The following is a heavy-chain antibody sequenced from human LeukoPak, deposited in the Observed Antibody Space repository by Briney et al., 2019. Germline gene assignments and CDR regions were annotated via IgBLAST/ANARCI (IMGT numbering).Heavy chain of an antibody. V-gene: IGHV2-5*02. CDR3: AQRIGRGARPFDY. CDR2: IFWDDDK. D-gene: IGHD1-26*01. J-gene: IGHJ4*02. Sequence: SGPTLVKPTQPLTLTCTFSGFSLPTTGVAVGWIRQPPEKALKWPALIFWDDDKRYNPYLQNRLTVTRDTSKKQVVLTMTTMDPVDTATYYCAQRIGRGARPFDYWGQGALVTVSS. CDR1: GFSLPTTGVA.